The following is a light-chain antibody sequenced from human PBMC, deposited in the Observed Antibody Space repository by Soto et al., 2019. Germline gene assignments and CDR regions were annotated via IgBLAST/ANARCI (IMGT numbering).Light chain of an antibody. Sequence: IVLTQSPGTLSLSPGERATLSCRASLKVRSNFLAWYQQKPGQAPRLLIYGASSRATGIPDRFSGSGSGTDFTLTISRLEPEDFAVYYCQQYGSSPWTFGQGTKVDIK. CDR2: GAS. CDR1: LKVRSNF. V-gene: IGKV3-20*01. J-gene: IGKJ1*01. CDR3: QQYGSSPWT.